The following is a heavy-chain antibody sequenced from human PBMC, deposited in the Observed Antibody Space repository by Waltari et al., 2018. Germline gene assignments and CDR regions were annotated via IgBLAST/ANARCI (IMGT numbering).Heavy chain of an antibody. J-gene: IGHJ6*02. CDR2: ISGSGGRT. D-gene: IGHD2-2*02. V-gene: IGHV3-23*01. CDR1: GFTFSSYA. Sequence: EVQLLESGGGLVQPGGSLRLSCAASGFTFSSYAMSWVRQAPGKGLEWVSAISGSGGRTDNADDGKGRCTISRDNSKNTLYLQMNSRRAEDTAVYYCAKGACSSTSCYTRPYYGMDVWGQGTTVTVSS. CDR3: AKGACSSTSCYTRPYYGMDV.